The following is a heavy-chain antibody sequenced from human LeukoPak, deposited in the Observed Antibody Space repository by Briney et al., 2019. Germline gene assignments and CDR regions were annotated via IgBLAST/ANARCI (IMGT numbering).Heavy chain of an antibody. CDR1: GFRFSSYA. J-gene: IGHJ6*03. CDR2: ISGSGVST. CDR3: VRGSLASGVVVYYYYYLDV. Sequence: PGGSLRLSCAASGFRFSSYAMSWVRQAPGKGLEWVSAISGSGVSTYYADSVKGRFTVSRDNAKNSLYLQMNSLRAEDTAVYYCVRGSLASGVVVYYYYYLDVWGKGTTVTVSS. V-gene: IGHV3-23*01. D-gene: IGHD3-3*01.